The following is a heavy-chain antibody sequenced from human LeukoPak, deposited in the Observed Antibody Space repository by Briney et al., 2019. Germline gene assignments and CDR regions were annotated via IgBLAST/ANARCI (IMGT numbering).Heavy chain of an antibody. D-gene: IGHD1-26*01. CDR3: AKSGAFTIEGN. CDR2: ISGSGGTT. Sequence: GGSLRLSCAASGFTFSSYAMSWVRQAPGKGLEWVSAISGSGGTTYYADSVKGRFTISRDNSKNTLYLQMNSLRAEDTAVYYCAKSGAFTIEGNWGQGTLVTVSS. V-gene: IGHV3-23*01. CDR1: GFTFSSYA. J-gene: IGHJ4*02.